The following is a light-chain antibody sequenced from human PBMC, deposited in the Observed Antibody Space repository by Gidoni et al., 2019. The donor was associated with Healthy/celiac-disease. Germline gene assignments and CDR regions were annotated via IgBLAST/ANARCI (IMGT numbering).Light chain of an antibody. CDR2: KAS. CDR1: QSTSSW. Sequence: DILITQSPSTLSASAGDTVTITCRASQSTSSWLAWYQQKPGKAPKLLIYKASSLESGVPSRFSGSGSGTEFTLTISSLQPGDFATYYCQRYNSYSWTFGQGTKVEIK. CDR3: QRYNSYSWT. V-gene: IGKV1-5*03. J-gene: IGKJ1*01.